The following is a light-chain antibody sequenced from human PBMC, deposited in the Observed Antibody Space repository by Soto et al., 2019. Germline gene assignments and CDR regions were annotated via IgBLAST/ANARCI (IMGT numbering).Light chain of an antibody. CDR2: WAS. J-gene: IGKJ4*01. V-gene: IGKV4-1*01. CDR3: QQYFLSPLT. Sequence: DIVLTQSPDSLAVSLGERATINCKSSQSVLYNSNNKNYLAWYQQKPEQPPKVLIYWASTRESGVPDRFSGSGSGTDFTLTISSLQAEDVAVYYCQQYFLSPLTFGGGTNVEIK. CDR1: QSVLYNSNNKNY.